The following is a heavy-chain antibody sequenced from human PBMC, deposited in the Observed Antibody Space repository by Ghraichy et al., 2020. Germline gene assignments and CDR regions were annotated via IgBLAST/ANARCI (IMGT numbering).Heavy chain of an antibody. CDR2: ITSGSTTI. J-gene: IGHJ4*02. CDR1: GFTFSSYS. CDR3: ARVAYGTAVKHLDY. D-gene: IGHD2-21*02. Sequence: GSLRLSCAASGFTFSSYSMHWVRQAPGKGLEWVSYITSGSTTIYYADSVKGRFSISRDNAKNSLYLQMNSLRDEDTAVYYCARVAYGTAVKHLDYWGQGTLVTVSS. V-gene: IGHV3-48*02.